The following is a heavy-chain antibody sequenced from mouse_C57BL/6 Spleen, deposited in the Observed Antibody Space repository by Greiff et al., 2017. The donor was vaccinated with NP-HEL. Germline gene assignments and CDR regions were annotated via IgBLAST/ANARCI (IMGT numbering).Heavy chain of an antibody. CDR2: INPNNGGT. Sequence: EVQLQQSGPELVKPGASVKISCKASGYTFTDYYMNWVKQSHGKSLEWIGDINPNNGGTSYNQKFKGKATCTVDKSSSTAYMELRSLTSEDSAVYYCARRELWPDYGGQGTTLTVSS. D-gene: IGHD1-1*02. CDR1: GYTFTDYY. V-gene: IGHV1-26*01. J-gene: IGHJ2*01. CDR3: ARRELWPDY.